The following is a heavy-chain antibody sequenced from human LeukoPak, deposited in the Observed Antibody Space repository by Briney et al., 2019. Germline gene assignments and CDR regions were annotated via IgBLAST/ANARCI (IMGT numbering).Heavy chain of an antibody. V-gene: IGHV4-39*01. J-gene: IGHJ1*01. CDR3: ATRYCRGDGCNPLFQY. CDR1: GGSISNSRYY. CDR2: IYYSGST. D-gene: IGHD2-21*02. Sequence: SETLSLTCTVSGGSISNSRYYWSWIRQPPGKGLEWIGTIYYSGSTYSNPSHPSLKSRVTISGDTSKNQFSLTLTSVTAADTAVYYCATRYCRGDGCNPLFQYWGQGTLVTVSS.